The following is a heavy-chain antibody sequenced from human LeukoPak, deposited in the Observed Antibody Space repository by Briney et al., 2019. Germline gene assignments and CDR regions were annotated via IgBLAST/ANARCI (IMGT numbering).Heavy chain of an antibody. CDR1: GYTFTSYF. CDR2: INPRGGST. V-gene: IGHV1-46*01. CDR3: ARESYYGSGTQSWFDP. D-gene: IGHD3-10*01. Sequence: ASVKVSCKASGYTFTSYFMHWVRQAPGQGLEWMGLINPRGGSTRYAQKFQGRVTMTRDTSTSTVYMELSSLRSEDTAMYYCARESYYGSGTQSWFDPWGQGTLVTVSS. J-gene: IGHJ5*02.